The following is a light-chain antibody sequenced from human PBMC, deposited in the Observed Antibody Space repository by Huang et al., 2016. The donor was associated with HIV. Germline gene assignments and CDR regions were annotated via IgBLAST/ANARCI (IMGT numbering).Light chain of an antibody. CDR1: QDINNF. Sequence: IRMTQSPSSLSASTGDRVTITCRANQDINNFLAWYQQRPGSVPKLLIYAASTWQSGVPSRFSGNGSGTDFTLTIGCLHSEDVATYYCQQYDIHPLTFGHGTRVDIK. CDR3: QQYDIHPLT. J-gene: IGKJ5*01. CDR2: AAS. V-gene: IGKV1-8*01.